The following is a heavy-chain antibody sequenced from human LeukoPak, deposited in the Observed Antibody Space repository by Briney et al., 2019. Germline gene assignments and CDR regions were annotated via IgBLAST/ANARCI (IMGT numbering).Heavy chain of an antibody. V-gene: IGHV3-48*03. J-gene: IGHJ4*02. Sequence: GGSLRLSCAASGFTFSSYEMNWVRQAPGKGLEWVSYISSSGSTIYYADSVKGRFTISRDNAKNSLYLQMNSLRAEDTAVYYCARDPPHIAVAGTVDYWGQGTLVTVSS. CDR1: GFTFSSYE. CDR3: ARDPPHIAVAGTVDY. CDR2: ISSSGSTI. D-gene: IGHD6-19*01.